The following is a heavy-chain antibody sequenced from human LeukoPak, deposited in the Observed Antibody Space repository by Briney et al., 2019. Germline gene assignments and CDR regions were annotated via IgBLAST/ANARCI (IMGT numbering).Heavy chain of an antibody. CDR2: ISGRSDGT. Sequence: PGGSLRLSCAASRFTFSDYVMSWARQAPGKGLEWVSAISGRSDGTYHADSVKGRFTISRDNAKNTLYLQMNSLRAEDTAVYYCASEDSSSLGDYWGQGTLVTVSS. J-gene: IGHJ4*02. V-gene: IGHV3-23*01. CDR1: RFTFSDYV. D-gene: IGHD6-6*01. CDR3: ASEDSSSLGDY.